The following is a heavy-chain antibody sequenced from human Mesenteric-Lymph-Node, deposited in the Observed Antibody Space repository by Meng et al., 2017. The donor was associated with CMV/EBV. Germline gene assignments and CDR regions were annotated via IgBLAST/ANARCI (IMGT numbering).Heavy chain of an antibody. D-gene: IGHD3-3*01. J-gene: IGHJ5*02. CDR1: YTFTGYY. CDR3: ARAPTITIFGGSGRFDP. CDR2: INPNSGGT. Sequence: YTFTGYYIHWVRQAPGQGLEWMGWINPNSGGTNYAQKFQGWVTMTRDTSFSTAYMELSRLTSDDTAVYYCARAPTITIFGGSGRFDPWGQGTLVTVSS. V-gene: IGHV1-2*04.